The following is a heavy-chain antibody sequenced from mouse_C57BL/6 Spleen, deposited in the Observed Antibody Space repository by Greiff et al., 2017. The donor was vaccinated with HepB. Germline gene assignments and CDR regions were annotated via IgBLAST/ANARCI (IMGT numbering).Heavy chain of an antibody. CDR1: GFSLTSYG. J-gene: IGHJ2*01. Sequence: VQRVESGPGLVQPSQSLSITCTVSGFSLTSYGVHWVRQSPGKGLEWLGVIWRGGSTDYNAAFMSRLSITKDNSKSQVFFKMNSLQADDTAIYYCAKNYYGSMYFDYWGQGTTLTVSS. D-gene: IGHD1-1*01. CDR2: IWRGGST. V-gene: IGHV2-5*01. CDR3: AKNYYGSMYFDY.